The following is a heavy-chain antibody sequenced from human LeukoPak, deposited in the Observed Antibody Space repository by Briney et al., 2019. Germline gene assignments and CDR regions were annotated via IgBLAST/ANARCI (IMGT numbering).Heavy chain of an antibody. CDR1: GFTFSSYS. Sequence: GGSLRLSCAASGFTFSSYSMNWVRQAPGKGLEWVSSISSSSSYIYYADSVKGRFTISRDNAKNSLYLQMNSLRAEDTAVYYCAREKWDMVRGVIIRDYGMDVWGQGTTVTVSS. D-gene: IGHD3-10*01. CDR3: AREKWDMVRGVIIRDYGMDV. V-gene: IGHV3-21*01. CDR2: ISSSSSYI. J-gene: IGHJ6*02.